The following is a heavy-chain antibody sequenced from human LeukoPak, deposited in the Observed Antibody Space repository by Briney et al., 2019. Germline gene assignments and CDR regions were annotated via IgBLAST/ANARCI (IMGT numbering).Heavy chain of an antibody. Sequence: SETLSLTCTVSGGSISSYYWSWIRQPPGKGLEWIGYIYYSGSTNYNPSLKSRVTISVDTSKNQFSLRLSSVTAADTALYYCARDAGYSYGYSFYYFDYWGQGTLVTVSS. V-gene: IGHV4-59*12. CDR1: GGSISSYY. J-gene: IGHJ4*02. D-gene: IGHD5-18*01. CDR3: ARDAGYSYGYSFYYFDY. CDR2: IYYSGST.